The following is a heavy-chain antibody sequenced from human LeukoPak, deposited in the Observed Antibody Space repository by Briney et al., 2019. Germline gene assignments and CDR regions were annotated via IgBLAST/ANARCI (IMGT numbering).Heavy chain of an antibody. V-gene: IGHV3-23*01. J-gene: IGHJ4*02. CDR2: ISGSGGST. D-gene: IGHD2-21*02. CDR3: AKDKVVVVTAIPSY. Sequence: GGSLRLSCAASGFTFSSYAMSWVRQAPGKGLEWVSAISGSGGSTYYADSVKGRFTISGDNSKNTLYLQMNSLRAEDTAVYYCAKDKVVVVTAIPSYWGQGNLVTVSS. CDR1: GFTFSSYA.